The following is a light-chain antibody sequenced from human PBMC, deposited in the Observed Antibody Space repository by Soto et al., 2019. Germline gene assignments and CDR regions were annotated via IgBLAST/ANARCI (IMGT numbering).Light chain of an antibody. J-gene: IGKJ2*03. CDR3: QRYSSYPYS. V-gene: IGKV1-5*03. Sequence: DVQMTQSPSSLSPSVGDRVTITCRASQSFNTWLAWYQQKPGKAPKLLIYKTSILESGVPSRFGSSGGGAEFALTSSSLQPEAASTYYCQRYSSYPYSVGQGTKLEIK. CDR2: KTS. CDR1: QSFNTW.